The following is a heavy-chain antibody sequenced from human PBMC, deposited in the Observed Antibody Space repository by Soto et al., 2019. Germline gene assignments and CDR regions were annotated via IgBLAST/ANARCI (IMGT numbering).Heavy chain of an antibody. CDR1: GFTFSTYW. V-gene: IGHV3-7*01. CDR2: IKRDGSEK. CDR3: ARHRRPYQLLESDY. D-gene: IGHD2-2*01. Sequence: PGGSLRLSCAASGFTFSTYWMSWVRQAPGKGLEWVANIKRDGSEKYYVDFMKGRFTISRDNAKNSLYLQMNSLRAEDTAVYYCARHRRPYQLLESDYWGQGP. J-gene: IGHJ4*02.